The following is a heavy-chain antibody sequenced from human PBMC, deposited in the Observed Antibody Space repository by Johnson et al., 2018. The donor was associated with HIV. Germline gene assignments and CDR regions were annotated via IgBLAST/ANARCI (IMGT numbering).Heavy chain of an antibody. V-gene: IGHV3-66*01. J-gene: IGHJ3*02. D-gene: IGHD3-10*01. CDR1: GFTVSSNY. CDR2: IYSGGST. Sequence: VQLVESGGGLVQPGGSLRLSCAASGFTVSSNYMSWVRQAPGKGLEWVSVIYSGGSTYYADSVKGRFTISRDNSKNTLYLQMNSLRAEDTAVYYCASRSPLITMVRADAFDIWGQGTMVTVSS. CDR3: ASRSPLITMVRADAFDI.